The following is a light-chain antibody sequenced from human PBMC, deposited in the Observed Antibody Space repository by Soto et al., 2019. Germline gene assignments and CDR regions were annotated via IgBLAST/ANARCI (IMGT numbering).Light chain of an antibody. J-gene: IGLJ3*02. Sequence: QLVLTQPPSASGTPGQRVTISCYGSSSNIGSYAINWYQHLPGTAPKVVIFTNSNRPSGVPDRFSGSKSGTSASLAISGLQSEDEADYYCAGWDDSLNGWVFGGGTQLTV. V-gene: IGLV1-44*01. CDR1: SSNIGSYA. CDR3: AGWDDSLNGWV. CDR2: TNS.